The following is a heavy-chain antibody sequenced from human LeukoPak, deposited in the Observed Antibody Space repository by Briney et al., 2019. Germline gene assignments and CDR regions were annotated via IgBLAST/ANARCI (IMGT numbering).Heavy chain of an antibody. D-gene: IGHD2-2*01. J-gene: IGHJ4*02. V-gene: IGHV1-8*03. Sequence: GASVKVSCKASGYTFTSYDINWVRQATGQGLEWMGWMNPNSGNTGYAQKFQGRVTITRNTSISTAYMELSSLRSEDTTVYYCARGPPLYCSSTSCYGDLFDYWGQGTLVTVSS. CDR3: ARGPPLYCSSTSCYGDLFDY. CDR2: MNPNSGNT. CDR1: GYTFTSYD.